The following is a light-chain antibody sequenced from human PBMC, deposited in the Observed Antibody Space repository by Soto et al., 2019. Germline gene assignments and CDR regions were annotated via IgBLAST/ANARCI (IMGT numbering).Light chain of an antibody. CDR3: QQYIRWPLT. V-gene: IGKV3-11*01. CDR2: DAS. CDR1: QSVSSY. J-gene: IGKJ4*01. Sequence: EIVLTQSPATLSLSPGGRATLSCRASQSVSSYLAWYQQKPGQAPRLLIYDASNRATGIPARFSGSGSGTDFTLTISSLEPEDFEVYYCQQYIRWPLTFGGGTKVDIK.